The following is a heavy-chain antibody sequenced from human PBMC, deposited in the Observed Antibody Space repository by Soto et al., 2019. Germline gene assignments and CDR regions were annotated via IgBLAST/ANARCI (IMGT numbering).Heavy chain of an antibody. CDR2: ISSNGIGT. D-gene: IGHD6-6*01. V-gene: IGHV3-64*01. J-gene: IGHJ6*03. CDR3: ERRARAYYYSMVV. Sequence: EVQLVESGGCLAHPGGSLRLYCAASGFTISSEAMDWVRQAPGKGLEYVCGISSNGIGTYYANPVKGRFTISRDNSKNAVYLKIDSLRAEEMAVYYGERRARAYYYSMVVWGKGTTVTVS. CDR1: GFTISSEA.